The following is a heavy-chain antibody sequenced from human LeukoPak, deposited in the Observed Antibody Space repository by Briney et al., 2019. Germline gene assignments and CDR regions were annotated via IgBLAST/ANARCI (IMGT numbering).Heavy chain of an antibody. D-gene: IGHD1-14*01. J-gene: IGHJ6*02. CDR2: INPNSGGT. Sequence: ASVKVSCKASGYTFTGYYMHWVRQAPGQGLEWMGWINPNSGGTNYAQKFQGRVTMTRDTSISTAHTELSRLRSDDTAVYYCARDIPGAPKYYYYGMDVWGQGTTVTVSS. CDR3: ARDIPGAPKYYYYGMDV. V-gene: IGHV1-2*02. CDR1: GYTFTGYY.